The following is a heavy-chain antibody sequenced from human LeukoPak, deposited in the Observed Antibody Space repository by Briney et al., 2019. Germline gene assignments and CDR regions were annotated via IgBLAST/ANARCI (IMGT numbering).Heavy chain of an antibody. J-gene: IGHJ4*02. CDR3: ARMSSTWIQLPFDY. V-gene: IGHV3-11*01. CDR2: ISTSGSST. CDR1: GFTFSDYY. Sequence: GGSLRLSCAASGFTFSDYYMNWIRQAPGKGLDWVSYISTSGSSTYYADSVKGRFIISRDNAKNSLYLQMNSLRAEDTAVYYCARMSSTWIQLPFDYWGQGTLVTVSS. D-gene: IGHD5-18*01.